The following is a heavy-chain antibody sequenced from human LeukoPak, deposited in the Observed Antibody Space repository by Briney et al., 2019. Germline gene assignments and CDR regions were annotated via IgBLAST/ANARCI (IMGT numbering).Heavy chain of an antibody. D-gene: IGHD1-1*01. J-gene: IGHJ4*02. Sequence: GGSLRLSCATSGFTFSNFGMSWVRQSPGRGLEWVANIHPEGSEKYHVESVKGRFTISRDNTRDLLFLQMNGLRVEDTAVYYCARGDDFSGDHWGQGTLVTVSS. CDR3: ARGDDFSGDH. V-gene: IGHV3-7*04. CDR2: IHPEGSEK. CDR1: GFTFSNFG.